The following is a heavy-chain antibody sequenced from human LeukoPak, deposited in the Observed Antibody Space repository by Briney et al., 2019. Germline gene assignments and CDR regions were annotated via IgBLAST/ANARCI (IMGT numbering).Heavy chain of an antibody. CDR3: ARDAIVRDYSNSDY. Sequence: ASVKVSCKASGYTFTGYYIHWVREAPGQGLEWMGWINPNSGGTNYAQKFQGRVTMTRDTSISTAYMELSRLTSDDTAVYYCARDAIVRDYSNSDYWGQGTLVTVSS. CDR2: INPNSGGT. D-gene: IGHD4-11*01. J-gene: IGHJ4*02. V-gene: IGHV1-2*02. CDR1: GYTFTGYY.